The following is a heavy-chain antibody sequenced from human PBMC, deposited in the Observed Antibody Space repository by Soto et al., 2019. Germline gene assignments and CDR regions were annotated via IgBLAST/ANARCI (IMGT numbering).Heavy chain of an antibody. D-gene: IGHD4-17*01. CDR3: AKADSTVTTTSTSRRSFEY. J-gene: IGHJ4*02. CDR2: ITGRGGGT. Sequence: EVQLMESGGGLVQPGGSLRLSCAASGFTFSSYAMSWVRQAPGKGLEWVSTITGRGGGTYYADSVKGRFTTSRDNSKNTLYLQMNTLRAEDTAVYFCAKADSTVTTTSTSRRSFEYWGQGTLVTVSS. CDR1: GFTFSSYA. V-gene: IGHV3-23*01.